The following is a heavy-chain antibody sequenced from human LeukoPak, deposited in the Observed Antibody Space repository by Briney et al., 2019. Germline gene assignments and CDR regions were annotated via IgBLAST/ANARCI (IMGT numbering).Heavy chain of an antibody. V-gene: IGHV3-30*03. CDR3: ARAEAAGTPNY. D-gene: IGHD6-13*01. Sequence: GGSLRLSCAASGFTFSSYGMHWVRQAPGKGLEWVTIISYDGSNKYYADSVKGRFTISRDNSKNTLYLQMTSLRAEDTAVYYCARAEAAGTPNYWGQGTLVTVSS. J-gene: IGHJ4*02. CDR2: ISYDGSNK. CDR1: GFTFSSYG.